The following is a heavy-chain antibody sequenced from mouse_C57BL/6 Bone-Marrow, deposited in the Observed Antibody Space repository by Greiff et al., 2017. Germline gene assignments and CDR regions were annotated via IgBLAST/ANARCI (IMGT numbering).Heavy chain of an antibody. Sequence: QVQLQQSGAELVRPGASVTLSCKASGYTFTDYEMHWVKQTPVHGLEWIGAIDPETGGTAYNQKFKGKAILTADKSSSTAYMELRSLTSEDSAVYYWTRKYYSNYGGNYWGQGTTLTVSS. D-gene: IGHD2-5*01. CDR2: IDPETGGT. CDR1: GYTFTDYE. V-gene: IGHV1-15*01. CDR3: TRKYYSNYGGNY. J-gene: IGHJ2*01.